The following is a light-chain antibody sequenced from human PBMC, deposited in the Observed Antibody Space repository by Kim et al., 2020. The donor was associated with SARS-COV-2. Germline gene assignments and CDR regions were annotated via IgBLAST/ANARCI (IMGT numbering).Light chain of an antibody. CDR3: QQYNNWPPMYT. CDR2: GAI. Sequence: EILMTQSPVTLSASPGERVTLSCWASQSVSSYVAWYQQKPGQAPRLLIYGAITRATGIPARFSGSGSGTDFTLTISSLQSEDSAVYYCQQYNNWPPMYTFGQGTKLEIK. J-gene: IGKJ2*01. V-gene: IGKV3-15*01. CDR1: QSVSSY.